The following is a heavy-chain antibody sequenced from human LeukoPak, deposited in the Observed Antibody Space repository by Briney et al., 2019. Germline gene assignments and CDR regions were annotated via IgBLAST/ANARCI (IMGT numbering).Heavy chain of an antibody. V-gene: IGHV1-69*13. Sequence: SVKVSCKASGGTFSSYAISRVRQAPGQGLEWMGGIIPIFGTANYAQKFQGRVTITADESTSTAYMELSSLRSEDTAVYYCASSPYSSGFAYYFDYWGQGTLVTVSS. D-gene: IGHD6-19*01. J-gene: IGHJ4*02. CDR3: ASSPYSSGFAYYFDY. CDR2: IIPIFGTA. CDR1: GGTFSSYA.